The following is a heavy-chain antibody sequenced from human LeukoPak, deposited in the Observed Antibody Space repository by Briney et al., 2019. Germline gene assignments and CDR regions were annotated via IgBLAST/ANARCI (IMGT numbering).Heavy chain of an antibody. CDR1: GGSISNYH. J-gene: IGHJ4*02. CDR2: IYTSGST. V-gene: IGHV4-4*07. D-gene: IGHD2-2*01. Sequence: NPSETLSLTCTVSGGSISNYHRSWIRQPAGKGLEWIGRIYTSGSTNYNSSLKSRVTMSVDTSKNQFSLKLRSVTAADTAVYYCAREGPATFDYWGQGTLVTVSS. CDR3: AREGPATFDY.